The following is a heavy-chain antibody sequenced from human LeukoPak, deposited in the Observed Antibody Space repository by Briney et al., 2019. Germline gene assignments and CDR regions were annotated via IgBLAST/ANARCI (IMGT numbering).Heavy chain of an antibody. CDR3: ARMSARGYSGYSDWFDP. CDR1: GYTFTGYY. D-gene: IGHD5-12*01. V-gene: IGHV1-69*06. Sequence: ASVKVSCKASGYTFTGYYMHWVRQAPGQGLEWMGGIIPIFGTANYAQKFQGRVTITADKSTSTAYMELSSLRSEDTAVYYCARMSARGYSGYSDWFDPWGQGTLVTVSS. CDR2: IIPIFGTA. J-gene: IGHJ5*02.